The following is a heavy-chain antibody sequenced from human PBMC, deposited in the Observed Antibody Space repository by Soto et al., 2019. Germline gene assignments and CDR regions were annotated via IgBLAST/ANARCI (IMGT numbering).Heavy chain of an antibody. D-gene: IGHD1-26*01. CDR3: ARILMGAFDY. J-gene: IGHJ4*01. V-gene: IGHV3-53*04. CDR2: MYSGGST. Sequence: PGGSLRLSCAASGFTVSNNYMSWVRQTPGKGLEWVSFMYSGGSTSSADSVKGRFTISRHNSKNILYPQMNTLRPEDTAVYYCARILMGAFDYWGQEPWSPSPQ. CDR1: GFTVSNNY.